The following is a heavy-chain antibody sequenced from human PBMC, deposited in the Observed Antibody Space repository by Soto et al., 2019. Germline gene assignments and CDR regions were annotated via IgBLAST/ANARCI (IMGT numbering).Heavy chain of an antibody. V-gene: IGHV4-31*03. J-gene: IGHJ6*03. CDR1: GGSISSGGYY. CDR2: IYYSGST. D-gene: IGHD3-10*01. CDR3: ASRGRSEWFGELYSNYYYYYMDV. Sequence: QVQLQESGPGLVKPSQTLSLTCTVSGGSISSGGYYWSWIRQHPGKGLEWIGYIYYSGSTYYNPSLKSRVTISVDTSKNQFSLKLSSVTAADTAVYYCASRGRSEWFGELYSNYYYYYMDVWGKGTTVTVSS.